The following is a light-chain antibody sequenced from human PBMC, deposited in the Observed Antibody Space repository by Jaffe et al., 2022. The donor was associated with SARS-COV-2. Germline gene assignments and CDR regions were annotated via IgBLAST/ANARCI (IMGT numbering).Light chain of an antibody. J-gene: IGKJ2*01. CDR2: GAS. V-gene: IGKV3-20*01. CDR3: QQYGSSPLT. Sequence: EIVLTQSPGTLSLSPGQGTTLSCRASQSVTNSRLAWYQQIPGQAPRLLIYGASSRATGIPDRFSGSGSGTDFTLTISRLEPEDFAVYYCQQYGSSPLTFGQGTKLEI. CDR1: QSVTNSR.